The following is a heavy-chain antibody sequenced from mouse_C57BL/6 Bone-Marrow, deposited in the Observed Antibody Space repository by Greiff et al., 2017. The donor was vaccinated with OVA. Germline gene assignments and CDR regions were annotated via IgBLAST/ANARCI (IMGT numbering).Heavy chain of an antibody. CDR2: IFPGSGST. CDR1: GYTFTDYY. V-gene: IGHV1-75*01. J-gene: IGHJ3*01. Sequence: QVQLQQSGPELVKPGASVKISCKASGYTFTDYYINWVQQRPGQGLEWIGWIFPGSGSTYYNEKFKGKATLTVDKSSSTAYLLLSSLTSEDSAVYFCARFPDGYYPAWFAYWGQGTLVTVSA. CDR3: ARFPDGYYPAWFAY. D-gene: IGHD2-3*01.